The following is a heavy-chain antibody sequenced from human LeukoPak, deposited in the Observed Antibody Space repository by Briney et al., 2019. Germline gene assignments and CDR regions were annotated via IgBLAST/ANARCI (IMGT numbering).Heavy chain of an antibody. CDR1: GLTFTNDW. Sequence: PGGSLRLSCAASGLTFTNDWMNWVRQVPGKGLEWVGRIKSTLDGGTTDLAAPVKGRFTISRDDSKNTLYLQMNSLSVEDTATYYCIRDFRSADLWGQGTLVTVTS. CDR2: IKSTLDGGTT. V-gene: IGHV3-15*07. J-gene: IGHJ5*02. CDR3: IRDFRSADL.